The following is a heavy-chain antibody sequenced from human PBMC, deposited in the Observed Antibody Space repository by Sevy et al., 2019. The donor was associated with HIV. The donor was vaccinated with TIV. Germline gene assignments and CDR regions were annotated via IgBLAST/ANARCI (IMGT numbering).Heavy chain of an antibody. CDR2: ISWNSGSI. V-gene: IGHV3-9*01. CDR3: AKGGELELRPDAFDI. J-gene: IGHJ3*02. D-gene: IGHD1-7*01. CDR1: GFTFDDYA. Sequence: GGSLRLSCAASGFTFDDYAMHWVRQAPGKGLEWVSGISWNSGSIGYADSVKGRFTISRDNAKNSLYLQMNSLRAEDTALYYCAKGGELELRPDAFDIWGQGTMVTVSS.